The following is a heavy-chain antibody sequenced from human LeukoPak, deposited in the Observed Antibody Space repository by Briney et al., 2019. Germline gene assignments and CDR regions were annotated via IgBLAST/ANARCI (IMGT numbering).Heavy chain of an antibody. CDR1: GFTFSNYA. V-gene: IGHV3-23*01. J-gene: IGHJ5*02. Sequence: PGGSLGLSCAASGFTFSNYAMMWVRQPPGKGLEWVSSIVASYEGTFYANSVKGRFTISRDNSKSTLSLQMNSLRAEDTGVYYCAKGKAGGLVDLFDPWGQGTLVTVSS. CDR2: IVASYEGT. D-gene: IGHD3/OR15-3a*01. CDR3: AKGKAGGLVDLFDP.